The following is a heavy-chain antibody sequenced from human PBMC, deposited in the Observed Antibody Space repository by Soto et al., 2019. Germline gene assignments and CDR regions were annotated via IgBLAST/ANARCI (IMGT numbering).Heavy chain of an antibody. D-gene: IGHD5-18*01. CDR2: IIPTFATV. CDR1: GGTFSSYG. Sequence: SVKVSCKASGGTFSSYGISWVRQAPGQGLEWMGGIIPTFATVNFAQKFQGRVTITADESTSTAYMELSSLRFEDTAVYYCARALGGYSYGPGDYFYYGLDVWGQGTMVTVSS. CDR3: ARALGGYSYGPGDYFYYGLDV. J-gene: IGHJ6*02. V-gene: IGHV1-69*13.